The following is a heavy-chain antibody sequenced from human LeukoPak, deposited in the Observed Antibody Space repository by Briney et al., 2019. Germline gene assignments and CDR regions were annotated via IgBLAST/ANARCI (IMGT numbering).Heavy chain of an antibody. J-gene: IGHJ6*03. CDR1: GFTFTSYD. Sequence: GGSLRLSCAASGFTFTSYDINWVRQATGQGLEWMGWMNPNSGNTGYAQKFQGRVTITRNTSISTAYMELSSLRSEDTAVYYCARAVAATFGLYYYYMDVWGKGTTVTVSS. CDR3: ARAVAATFGLYYYYMDV. D-gene: IGHD6-19*01. CDR2: MNPNSGNT. V-gene: IGHV1-8*03.